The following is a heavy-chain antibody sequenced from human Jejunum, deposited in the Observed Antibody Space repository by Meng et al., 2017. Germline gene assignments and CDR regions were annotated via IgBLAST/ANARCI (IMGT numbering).Heavy chain of an antibody. CDR3: AREALGGNSPNDY. J-gene: IGHJ4*02. Sequence: QVQLQEAGPGLVKPSQTLSLTCTVSGGSISSGDYYWSWIRQPPGKGLEWIGYIYYSGSTYYNPSLKSRVTISVDTSKNQFSLKLSSVTAADTAVYYCAREALGGNSPNDYWGQGTLVTVSS. V-gene: IGHV4-30-4*01. D-gene: IGHD4-23*01. CDR1: GGSISSGDYY. CDR2: IYYSGST.